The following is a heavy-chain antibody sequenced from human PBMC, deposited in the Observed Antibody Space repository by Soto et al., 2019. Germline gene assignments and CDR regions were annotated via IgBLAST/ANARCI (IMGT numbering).Heavy chain of an antibody. CDR1: GYTFTSYG. Sequence: ASVKVSCKASGYTFTSYGISWVRQAPGQGLEWMGWISAYNGNTNYAQKLQGRVTMTTDTSTSTAYMELRSLRSDDTAVYYCAGTVLEWLLSPLYYYGMDVQGQGTKVTVSS. CDR2: ISAYNGNT. CDR3: AGTVLEWLLSPLYYYGMDV. J-gene: IGHJ6*02. D-gene: IGHD3-3*01. V-gene: IGHV1-18*01.